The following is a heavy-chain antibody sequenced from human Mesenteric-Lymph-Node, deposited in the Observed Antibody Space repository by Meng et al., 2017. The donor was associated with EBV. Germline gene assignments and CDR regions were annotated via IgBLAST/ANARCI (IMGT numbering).Heavy chain of an antibody. Sequence: QLVESGGGLVKPGGSLILSCAASGFTFRSYSMHWVRQAPGKGLEWVSSISSNSNYRFSRDSVKGRFTISRDNAKNSLYLQMNSLRVEDTAVYYCAGSVRDGYNYWYLDLWGRGTLVTVAS. CDR3: AGSVRDGYNYWYLDL. CDR2: ISSNSNYR. D-gene: IGHD5-24*01. V-gene: IGHV3-21*01. J-gene: IGHJ2*01. CDR1: GFTFRSYS.